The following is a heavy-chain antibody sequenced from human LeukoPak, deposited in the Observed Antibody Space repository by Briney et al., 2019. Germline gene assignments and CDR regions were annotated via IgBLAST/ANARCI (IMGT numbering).Heavy chain of an antibody. V-gene: IGHV4-34*01. J-gene: IGHJ6*02. CDR1: GGSFSGYY. CDR3: ARGNLATVTTYYGMDA. CDR2: INHSGST. D-gene: IGHD4-4*01. Sequence: SETLSLTCAVYGGSFSGYYWSWIRQPPGKGLEWIGEINHSGSTNYNPSLKSRVTISVDTSKNQFSLKLSSVTAADTAVYYCARGNLATVTTYYGMDAWGQGTTVTVSS.